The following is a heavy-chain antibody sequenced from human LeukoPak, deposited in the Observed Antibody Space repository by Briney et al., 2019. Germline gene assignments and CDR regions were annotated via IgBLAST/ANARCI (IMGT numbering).Heavy chain of an antibody. V-gene: IGHV1-46*01. CDR3: ARVDAGHGGNSPDFDY. D-gene: IGHD4-23*01. J-gene: IGHJ4*02. Sequence: ASVKVSCKASGYTFTSYYMHWVRQAPGQGLEWMGIINPSGGSTSYAQKFQGRVTMTRDMSTSTVYMELSSLRSEDTAVYYCARVDAGHGGNSPDFDYWGQGTLVTVSS. CDR1: GYTFTSYY. CDR2: INPSGGST.